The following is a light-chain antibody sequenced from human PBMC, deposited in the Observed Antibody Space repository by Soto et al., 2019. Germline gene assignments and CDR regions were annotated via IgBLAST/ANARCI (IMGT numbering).Light chain of an antibody. CDR1: QSVRSS. Sequence: EIVLTQSPATLSLPPGERATLSCRASQSVRSSLAWYQQQPGQAPRLLIYDASNRATGIPARFSGSGSGTDFTLTISSLEPKDFAVYYCQQRSNWPGTFGQGTKVDIK. CDR2: DAS. J-gene: IGKJ1*01. V-gene: IGKV3-11*01. CDR3: QQRSNWPGT.